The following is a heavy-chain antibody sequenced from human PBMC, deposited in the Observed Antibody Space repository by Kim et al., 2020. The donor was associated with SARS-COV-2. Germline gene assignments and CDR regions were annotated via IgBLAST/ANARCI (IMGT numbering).Heavy chain of an antibody. V-gene: IGHV1-46*01. CDR2: INPSGGST. J-gene: IGHJ6*02. D-gene: IGHD2-2*01. Sequence: ASVKVSCKASGYTFTSYYMHWVRQAPGQGLEWMGIINPSGGSTSYAQKFQGRVTMTRDTSTSTVYMELSSLRSEDTAVYYCARDGPIVVPAAMLVLYYYYYGMDVWGQGTTVTVSS. CDR3: ARDGPIVVPAAMLVLYYYYYGMDV. CDR1: GYTFTSYY.